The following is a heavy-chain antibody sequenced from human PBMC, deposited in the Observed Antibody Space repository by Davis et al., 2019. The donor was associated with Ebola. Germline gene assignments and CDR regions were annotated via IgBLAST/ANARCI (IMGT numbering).Heavy chain of an antibody. Sequence: PGGSLRLSCAASGFSFSSFAMTWVRQAPGKGLEWVSGISGIGGGTYYAPSVKGRFTISRDNSKNSLYLQMNSLRTEDTALYYCAKDLYGSGIDMWDAFDIWGQGTMVTVSS. D-gene: IGHD3-10*01. CDR1: GFSFSSFA. CDR2: ISGIGGGT. V-gene: IGHV3-23*01. J-gene: IGHJ3*02. CDR3: AKDLYGSGIDMWDAFDI.